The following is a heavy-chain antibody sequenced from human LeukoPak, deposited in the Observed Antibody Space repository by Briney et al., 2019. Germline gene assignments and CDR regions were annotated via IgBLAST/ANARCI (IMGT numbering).Heavy chain of an antibody. CDR1: GYTFTSYY. V-gene: IGHV1-46*01. D-gene: IGHD6-13*01. CDR3: ARDPHSSSWYDY. Sequence: ASVKVSCNASGYTFTSYYMNWVREAPGQGLEWMGIINPSGGSTSYAQKFQGRVTMTRDTSTSTVYMELSSLRSEDTAVYYCARDPHSSSWYDYWGQGTLVTVSS. J-gene: IGHJ4*02. CDR2: INPSGGST.